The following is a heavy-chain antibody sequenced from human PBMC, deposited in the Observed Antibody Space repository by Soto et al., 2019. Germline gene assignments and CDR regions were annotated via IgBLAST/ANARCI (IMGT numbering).Heavy chain of an antibody. J-gene: IGHJ6*02. CDR3: ARLIAPGIAAAAGMDV. D-gene: IGHD6-13*01. Sequence: ESLKISCKGSVYSFTSYCIGWVRQMPGKGLEWMWIIYPGDSDTRYSPSFQGQVTISADKSISTAYLQLSSLKASDTAMYYCARLIAPGIAAAAGMDVWGQGTTVTVSS. CDR1: VYSFTSYC. V-gene: IGHV5-51*01. CDR2: IYPGDSDT.